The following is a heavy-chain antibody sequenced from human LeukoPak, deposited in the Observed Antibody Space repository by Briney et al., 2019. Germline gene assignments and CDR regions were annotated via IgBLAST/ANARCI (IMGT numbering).Heavy chain of an antibody. CDR2: IYYSGST. CDR1: GGSISSSSYY. CDR3: ARDAYDFWSGYLKATLDY. Sequence: SETLSLTCTVSGGSISSSSYYWGWIRQPPGKGLEWIGSIYYSGSTYYNPSLKSRVTISVDTSKNQFSLKLSSVTAADTAVYYCARDAYDFWSGYLKATLDYWGQGTLVTVSS. D-gene: IGHD3-3*01. V-gene: IGHV4-39*02. J-gene: IGHJ4*02.